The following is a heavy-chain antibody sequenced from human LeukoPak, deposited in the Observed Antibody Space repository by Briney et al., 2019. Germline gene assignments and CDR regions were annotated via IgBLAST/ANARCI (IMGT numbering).Heavy chain of an antibody. V-gene: IGHV4-39*01. J-gene: IGHJ5*02. D-gene: IGHD2-2*02. CDR1: GFTFRGYG. CDR2: IYYSGST. CDR3: ARLGASYTPLGWFDP. Sequence: GTLRLSCAASGFTFRGYGMSWVHQAPGKGLEWIGSIYYSGSTYYNPSLKSRVTISVDTSKNQFSLKLSSVTAADTAVYYCARLGASYTPLGWFDPWGQGTLVTVSS.